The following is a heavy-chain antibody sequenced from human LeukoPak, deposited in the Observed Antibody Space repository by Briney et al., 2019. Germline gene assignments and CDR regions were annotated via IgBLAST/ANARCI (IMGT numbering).Heavy chain of an antibody. CDR3: ARDREGVLRYFDWLHTPGAPFDY. V-gene: IGHV1-18*01. CDR2: ISAYNGNT. J-gene: IGHJ4*02. D-gene: IGHD3-9*01. CDR1: GYTFTSYG. Sequence: GASVKVSCKASGYTFTSYGISWVRQAPGQGLEWMGWISAYNGNTNYAQKLQGRVTMTTDTSTSTAYMELRSLRSDDTAVYYCARDREGVLRYFDWLHTPGAPFDYWGQGTLVTVSS.